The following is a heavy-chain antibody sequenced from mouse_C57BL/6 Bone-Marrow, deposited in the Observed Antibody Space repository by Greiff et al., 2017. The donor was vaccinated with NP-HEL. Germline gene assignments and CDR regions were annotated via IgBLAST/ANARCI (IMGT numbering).Heavy chain of an antibody. J-gene: IGHJ4*01. CDR2: ISSCGDYI. V-gene: IGHV5-9-1*02. CDR3: TRRGITTVVATFYYAMDY. Sequence: EVKLVESGEGLVKPGGSLKLSCAASGFTFSSYAMSWVRQTPEKRLEWVAYISSCGDYIYYPDTVKGRFTISRDNARNTLYLQMSSLKSEDTAMYYCTRRGITTVVATFYYAMDYWGQGTSVTVSS. CDR1: GFTFSSYA. D-gene: IGHD1-1*01.